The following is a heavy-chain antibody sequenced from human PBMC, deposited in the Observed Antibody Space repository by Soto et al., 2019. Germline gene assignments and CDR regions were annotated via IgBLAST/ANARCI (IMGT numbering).Heavy chain of an antibody. CDR2: ISGSGGST. J-gene: IGHJ6*03. CDR3: AKAGSSNYYYYYMDV. Sequence: GESLKISCAASGFTFSSYAMSWVRQAPGKGLEWVSAISGSGGSTYYADSVKGRFTISRDNSKNTLYLQMNSLRAEDTAVYYCAKAGSSNYYYYYMDVWGKGTTVTVSS. CDR1: GFTFSSYA. D-gene: IGHD3-10*01. V-gene: IGHV3-23*01.